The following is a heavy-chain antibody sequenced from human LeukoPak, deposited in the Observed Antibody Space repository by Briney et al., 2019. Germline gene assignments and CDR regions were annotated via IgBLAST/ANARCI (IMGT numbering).Heavy chain of an antibody. J-gene: IGHJ6*02. CDR2: ISGSGGST. CDR3: AKSSQRFGMDV. CDR1: GFTFNSYA. Sequence: GGSLRLSCAASGFTFNSYAMSWVRQAPGKGLEWVSGISGSGGSTYYADSVKGRFTISRDNSRNTLYLQMNSLRAEDTAVYYCAKSSQRFGMDVWGQGTTVTVSS. V-gene: IGHV3-23*01.